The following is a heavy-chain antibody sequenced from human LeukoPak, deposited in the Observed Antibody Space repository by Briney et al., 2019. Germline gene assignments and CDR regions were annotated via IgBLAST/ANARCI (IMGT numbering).Heavy chain of an antibody. D-gene: IGHD2-2*03. CDR1: GFTFSSYA. CDR2: ISYDGSNK. Sequence: GGSLRLSCAASGFTFSSYAMHWVRQAPGKGLEWVAVISYDGSNKYYADSVKGRFTISRDNSKNTLYLQMNSLRAEDTAVYYCARHGYCSSTSCYRDYYYYGMDVWGQGTTVTVSS. V-gene: IGHV3-30-3*01. CDR3: ARHGYCSSTSCYRDYYYYGMDV. J-gene: IGHJ6*02.